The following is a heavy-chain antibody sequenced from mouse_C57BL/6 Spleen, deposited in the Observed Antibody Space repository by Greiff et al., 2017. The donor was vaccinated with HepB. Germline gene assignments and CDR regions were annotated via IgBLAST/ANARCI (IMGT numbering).Heavy chain of an antibody. J-gene: IGHJ3*01. V-gene: IGHV1-15*01. CDR1: GYTFTDYE. Sequence: QVQLQQSGAELVRPGASVTLSCKASGYTFTDYEMHWVKQTPVHGLEWIGAIDPETGGTAYNQKFKGKAILTADKSSSTAYMELRSLTSEDSAVYYCTRAEDGYYVGFAYWGQGTLVTVSA. CDR2: IDPETGGT. D-gene: IGHD2-3*01. CDR3: TRAEDGYYVGFAY.